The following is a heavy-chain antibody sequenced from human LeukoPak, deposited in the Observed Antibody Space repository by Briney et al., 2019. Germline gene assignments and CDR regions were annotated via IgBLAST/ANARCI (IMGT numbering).Heavy chain of an antibody. CDR2: VDSSGSS. J-gene: IGHJ4*02. Sequence: SQTLSLTCTVSGGSVSTNFFYWSWIRQPAGKGLEWIGRVDSSGSSNYNPSLKSRVTMSVDTSKNQFSLKLSSVTAADTAVYYCARQYRTGALYYFDYWGQGTLVTVSS. D-gene: IGHD7-27*01. CDR1: GGSVSTNFFY. CDR3: ARQYRTGALYYFDY. V-gene: IGHV4-61*02.